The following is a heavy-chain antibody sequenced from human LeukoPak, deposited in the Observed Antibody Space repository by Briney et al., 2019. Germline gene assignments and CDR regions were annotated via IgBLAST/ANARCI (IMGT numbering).Heavy chain of an antibody. Sequence: GGSLRLSCAASGFTFSSFAMNWIRQAPGEGLEWVSYITSSSTITYYADSVKGRFTISRDNAKNSLYLHMNSLRAEDTAVYYCARLAAASDYWGQGTLVTVSS. CDR1: GFTFSSFA. D-gene: IGHD6-13*01. CDR3: ARLAAASDY. V-gene: IGHV3-48*01. CDR2: ITSSSTIT. J-gene: IGHJ4*02.